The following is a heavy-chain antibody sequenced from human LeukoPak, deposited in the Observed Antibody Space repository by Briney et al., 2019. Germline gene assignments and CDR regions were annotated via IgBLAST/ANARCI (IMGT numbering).Heavy chain of an antibody. J-gene: IGHJ3*02. V-gene: IGHV3-23*01. D-gene: IGHD6-19*01. Sequence: PGGSLRLSWAASGFIFSSYAISWVRQAPGKGLEWVSAISGSGGSTYYADSVKGRFTISRDNSKNTLYLQMNSLRAEDTAVYYCASRPAQWLVTGDAFDIWGQGTMVTVSS. CDR3: ASRPAQWLVTGDAFDI. CDR2: ISGSGGST. CDR1: GFIFSSYA.